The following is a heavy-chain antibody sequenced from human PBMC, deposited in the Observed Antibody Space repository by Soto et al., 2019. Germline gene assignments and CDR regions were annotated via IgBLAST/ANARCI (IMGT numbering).Heavy chain of an antibody. Sequence: GESLKISCKGSGYSFTNYWIAWVRQMPGKGLEWMGMIYPSDSDTRYSPSFQGQVTISADKSISTAYLQWSSLKASDTAMYYCARLSIADFWSGYPEVWGQGTMVTVSS. D-gene: IGHD3-3*01. J-gene: IGHJ3*01. CDR3: ARLSIADFWSGYPEV. CDR1: GYSFTNYW. CDR2: IYPSDSDT. V-gene: IGHV5-51*01.